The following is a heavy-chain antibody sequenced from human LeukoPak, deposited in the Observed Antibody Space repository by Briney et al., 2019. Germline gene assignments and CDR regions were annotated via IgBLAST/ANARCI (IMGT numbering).Heavy chain of an antibody. Sequence: SQTLSLTCTVSGGSISSGDYYWSWIRQPPGKGLEWIGYIYYSGSTYYNPSLKSRVTISVDTSKNQFSLKLSSVTAADTAVYYCARDQGYSCRPFDYWGQGTLVTVSS. D-gene: IGHD5-18*01. CDR2: IYYSGST. J-gene: IGHJ4*02. CDR1: GGSISSGDYY. V-gene: IGHV4-30-4*01. CDR3: ARDQGYSCRPFDY.